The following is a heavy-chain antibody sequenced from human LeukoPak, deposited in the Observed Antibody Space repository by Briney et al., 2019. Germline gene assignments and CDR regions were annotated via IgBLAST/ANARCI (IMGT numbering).Heavy chain of an antibody. V-gene: IGHV3-66*01. CDR1: GFTVSSNY. CDR3: VYWFDS. Sequence: GGSLRLSCAASGFTVSSNYMSWVRQAPGKGLEWVSLIYSGDNTYYADSVKGRFTISRDNSKNTLYLQMNSPRVEDTAVYYCVYWFDSWGQGTLVTVSS. J-gene: IGHJ5*01. CDR2: IYSGDNT.